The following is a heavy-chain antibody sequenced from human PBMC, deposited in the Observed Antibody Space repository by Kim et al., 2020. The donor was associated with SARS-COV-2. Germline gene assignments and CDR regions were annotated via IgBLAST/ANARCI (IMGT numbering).Heavy chain of an antibody. CDR2: ISITGGTT. CDR1: GFTFSHYA. D-gene: IGHD2-21*01. V-gene: IGHV3-64*04. Sequence: GGSLRLSCTTSGFTFSHYAMHWVRQAPGKGLECISAISITGGTTYYADSVKGRFTVSRDNSKNTLYLQMSSLRAEDTALYYCARDIHVLFLRTWLGYWGQGTLVAVSS. CDR3: ARDIHVLFLRTWLGY. J-gene: IGHJ4*02.